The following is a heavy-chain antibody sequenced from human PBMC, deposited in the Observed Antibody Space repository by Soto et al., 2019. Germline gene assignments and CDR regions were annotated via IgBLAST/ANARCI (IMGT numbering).Heavy chain of an antibody. J-gene: IGHJ6*02. Sequence: QVQLQESGPGLVKPSQTLSLTCTVSGGSISSGGYYWSWIRQHPGKGLEWIGYIYYSGSTYYNPSLKSRVTISVDTSKNQCSLKLSSVTAADTAVYYCARDRGWYCSSASCYKRGYYYYGMDVWGQGTTVTVSS. CDR1: GGSISSGGYY. CDR2: IYYSGST. D-gene: IGHD2-2*02. V-gene: IGHV4-31*03. CDR3: ARDRGWYCSSASCYKRGYYYYGMDV.